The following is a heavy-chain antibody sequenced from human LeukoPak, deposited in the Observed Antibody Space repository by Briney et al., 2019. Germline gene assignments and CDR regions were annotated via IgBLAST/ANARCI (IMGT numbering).Heavy chain of an antibody. Sequence: PSETLSFTCTVSGGSISSYYWSWIRQPPGKGLEWIGYIYYSGSTNYNPSLKSRVTISVDTSKNQFSLKLSSVTAADTAVYYCARGNRRAAAGIIWGQGTLVTVSS. D-gene: IGHD6-13*01. J-gene: IGHJ4*02. CDR2: IYYSGST. CDR1: GGSISSYY. CDR3: ARGNRRAAAGII. V-gene: IGHV4-59*01.